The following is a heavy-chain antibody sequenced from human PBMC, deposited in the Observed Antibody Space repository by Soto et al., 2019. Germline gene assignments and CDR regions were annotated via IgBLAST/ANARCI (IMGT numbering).Heavy chain of an antibody. V-gene: IGHV4-34*01. Sequence: SETLSLTCEVHSGSFSCYYWTWIRQSPGKGLEWIAEINHTGSTNSNPSLRGRVTTSIDTSKNQFSLKLSSVTAADTAVYYCARDYCSSTSCYTGYWGQGTLVTVSS. J-gene: IGHJ4*02. CDR3: ARDYCSSTSCYTGY. CDR2: INHTGST. CDR1: SGSFSCYY. D-gene: IGHD2-2*02.